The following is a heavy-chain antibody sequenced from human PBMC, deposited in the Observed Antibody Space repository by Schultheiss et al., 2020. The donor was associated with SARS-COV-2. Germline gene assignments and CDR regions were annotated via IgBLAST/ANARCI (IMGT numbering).Heavy chain of an antibody. Sequence: GGSLRLSCAASGFTFSSYWMHWVRQAPGKGLVWVSRINSDGSSTSYADSVKGRFTISRDNAKNTLYLQMNSLKTEDTAVYYCTTDWATYYDFWSGYNYWGQGTLVTVSS. CDR2: INSDGSST. CDR3: TTDWATYYDFWSGYNY. J-gene: IGHJ4*02. D-gene: IGHD3-3*01. V-gene: IGHV3-74*01. CDR1: GFTFSSYW.